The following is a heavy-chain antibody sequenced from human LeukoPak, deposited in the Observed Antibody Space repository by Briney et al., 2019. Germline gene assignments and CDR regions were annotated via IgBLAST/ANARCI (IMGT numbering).Heavy chain of an antibody. D-gene: IGHD1-26*01. V-gene: IGHV3-30*04. CDR2: ISYDGSKR. Sequence: GRSLRLSCVASGFTFSNHGMHWVRQAPGKGLEWVALISYDGSKRYHADSVKGRFTISRDDSKNTLYLQMNSPTAEDTALYYCARDYSGNYCFDYWGQGTLVTVSS. J-gene: IGHJ4*02. CDR3: ARDYSGNYCFDY. CDR1: GFTFSNHG.